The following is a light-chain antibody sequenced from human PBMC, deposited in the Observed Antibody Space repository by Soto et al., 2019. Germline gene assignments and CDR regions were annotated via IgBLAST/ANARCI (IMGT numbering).Light chain of an antibody. CDR2: DTS. V-gene: IGKV3-15*01. Sequence: EVVMRQSPATLSVSPGECATLSCRASQGIGDTLAWYQHKPGQTPRLLIYDTSTRATGVPTRFGGSGSGTEFTLTISGLQSEDFAVYYCQQYGDWPPDTFGQGTKVDI. CDR3: QQYGDWPPDT. CDR1: QGIGDT. J-gene: IGKJ2*01.